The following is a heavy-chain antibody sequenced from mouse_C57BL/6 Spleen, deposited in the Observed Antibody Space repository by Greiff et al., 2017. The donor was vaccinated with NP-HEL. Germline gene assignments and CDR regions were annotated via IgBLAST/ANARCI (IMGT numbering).Heavy chain of an antibody. CDR1: GYTFTDYN. J-gene: IGHJ1*03. CDR3: ARGSYGSSYWYFDV. Sequence: EVQLQQSGPELVKPGASVKMSCKASGYTFTDYNMHWVKQSHGKSLEWIGYINPNNGGTSYNQKFKGKAKLTVNKSSSTAYMELRSLTSEDSAVYYCARGSYGSSYWYFDVWGTGTTVTVSS. D-gene: IGHD1-1*01. CDR2: INPNNGGT. V-gene: IGHV1-22*01.